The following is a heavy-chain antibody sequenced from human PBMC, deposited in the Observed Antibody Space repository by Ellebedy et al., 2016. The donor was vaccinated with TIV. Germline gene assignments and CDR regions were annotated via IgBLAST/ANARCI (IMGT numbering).Heavy chain of an antibody. V-gene: IGHV3-23*01. CDR2: ISDTGGIT. D-gene: IGHD4/OR15-4a*01. CDR1: GVTFRSYG. Sequence: GESLKISCAASGVTFRSYGMSWVRQAPGKGLAWVSSISDTGGITYYADSVRGRFSISRDNSKNTLYLQMKSLRAEDTALYYCAKVSREDRKVGSNVFDAWGQGTLVTVSS. CDR3: AKVSREDRKVGSNVFDA. J-gene: IGHJ4*02.